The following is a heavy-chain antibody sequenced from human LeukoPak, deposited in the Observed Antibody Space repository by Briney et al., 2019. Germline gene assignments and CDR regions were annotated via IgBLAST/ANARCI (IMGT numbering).Heavy chain of an antibody. CDR2: INPSGGST. Sequence: ASVKVSCKASGYTFTSYYMHWVRQAPGQGLEWMGIINPSGGSTSYAQKSQGRVTMTRDTSTSTVYMELSSLRSEDTAVYYCATLPRGGSYFDYWGQGTLVTVSS. V-gene: IGHV1-46*01. D-gene: IGHD1-26*01. CDR3: ATLPRGGSYFDY. J-gene: IGHJ4*02. CDR1: GYTFTSYY.